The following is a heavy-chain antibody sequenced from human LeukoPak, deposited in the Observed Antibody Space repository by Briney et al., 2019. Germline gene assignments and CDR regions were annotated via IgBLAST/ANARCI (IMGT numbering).Heavy chain of an antibody. D-gene: IGHD3-10*01. J-gene: IGHJ3*02. CDR1: GFTFDDYA. CDR2: ISWDGGST. CDR3: AKDRGWDGSGHDAFDI. Sequence: GGSLRLSCAASGFTFDDYAMHWVRQAPGKGLEWVSLISWDGGSTYYADSVKGRFTIYRDNSKNSLYLQMNSLRAEDTALYYCAKDRGWDGSGHDAFDIWGQGTMVTVFS. V-gene: IGHV3-43D*04.